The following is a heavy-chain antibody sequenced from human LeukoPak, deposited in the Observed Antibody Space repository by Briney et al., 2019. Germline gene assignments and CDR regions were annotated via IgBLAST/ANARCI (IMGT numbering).Heavy chain of an antibody. CDR1: GYSISAVSY. CDR3: ARYSRAHPDYFFDY. Sequence: SETPSLTCTVSGYSISAVSYWGWFRQAPGKGLEWIANIYHTGSAYYNPSLKSRLTVSIDASRNQFSLGLASVTAADTAVYYCARYSRAHPDYFFDYWGQGTLVTVSS. D-gene: IGHD3-9*01. CDR2: IYHTGSA. J-gene: IGHJ4*02. V-gene: IGHV4-38-2*02.